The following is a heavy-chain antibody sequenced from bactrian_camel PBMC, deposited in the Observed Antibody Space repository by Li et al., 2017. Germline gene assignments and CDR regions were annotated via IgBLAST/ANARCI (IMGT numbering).Heavy chain of an antibody. J-gene: IGHJ4*01. V-gene: IGHV3S53*01. CDR1: GRIFSTCR. D-gene: IGHD2*01. Sequence: HVQLVESGGGSVQAGGSLRLSCTASGRIFSTCRMGWFRQAPGKERELVSSISSDGTTNYADSVKGRFTISQDNAKNTVYLQMNSLKSEDTALYFCAKFPSVVRPAEYNYWGQGTQVTVS. CDR2: ISSDGTT. CDR3: AKFPSVVRPAEYNY.